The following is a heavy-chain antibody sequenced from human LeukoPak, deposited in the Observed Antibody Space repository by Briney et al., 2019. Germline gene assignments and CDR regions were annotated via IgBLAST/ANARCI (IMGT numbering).Heavy chain of an antibody. V-gene: IGHV3-23*01. CDR3: AKGNNYGDFY. J-gene: IGHJ4*02. Sequence: GGSLRLSCVASGFTFSSYVMSWVRQAPGKGLEWVSSISGGGGSTYYADSVKGRFTISRDNSKNTLFLQMNSLRAEDTAVYYCAKGNNYGDFYWGQGTVVTVSS. D-gene: IGHD4-17*01. CDR2: ISGGGGST. CDR1: GFTFSSYV.